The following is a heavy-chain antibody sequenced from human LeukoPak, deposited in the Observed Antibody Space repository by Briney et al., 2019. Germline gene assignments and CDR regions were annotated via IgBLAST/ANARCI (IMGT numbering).Heavy chain of an antibody. J-gene: IGHJ6*03. CDR1: GYSINSGYY. CDR2: IYRTGST. Sequence: SETLSLTCTVSGYSINSGYYWVWIRQPPGKGLEWIGSIYRTGSTNYNPSPKSRVTISVDTSKNQFSLKVRSVTAADTAVYYCARGDCSSTICYSPMDVWGKGTTVTVSS. V-gene: IGHV4-38-2*02. CDR3: ARGDCSSTICYSPMDV. D-gene: IGHD2-2*01.